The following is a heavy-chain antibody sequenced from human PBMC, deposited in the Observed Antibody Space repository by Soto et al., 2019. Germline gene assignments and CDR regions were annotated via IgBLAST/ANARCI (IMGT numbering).Heavy chain of an antibody. J-gene: IGHJ6*02. CDR1: GESVSSGFYY. D-gene: IGHD2-2*01. CDR2: ILSSGRS. Sequence: PSETLSLTCTVSGESVSSGFYYWNWIRQAPGKGLEWIGSILSSGRSNYNPSLKSRVSMSVDTSKNQFSLRLTSVGAADSAIYYCARVVRCTRSSCYYLAMDVWGQGTTVTVS. V-gene: IGHV4-61*01. CDR3: ARVVRCTRSSCYYLAMDV.